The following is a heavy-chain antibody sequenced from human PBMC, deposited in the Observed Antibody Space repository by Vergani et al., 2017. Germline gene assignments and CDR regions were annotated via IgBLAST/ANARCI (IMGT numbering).Heavy chain of an antibody. CDR1: GFTFSSYA. CDR3: ARGRLGCSSTSCYTGNDY. D-gene: IGHD2-2*02. J-gene: IGHJ4*02. Sequence: EVQLLESGGGLVQPGGSLRLSCAASGFTFSSYAMSWVRQAPGKGLEWVSAISGSGGSTYYADSVKGRFTISRDNSKNTLYLQMNSLRAEDTAVYYCARGRLGCSSTSCYTGNDYWGQGTLVTVSS. CDR2: ISGSGGST. V-gene: IGHV3-23*01.